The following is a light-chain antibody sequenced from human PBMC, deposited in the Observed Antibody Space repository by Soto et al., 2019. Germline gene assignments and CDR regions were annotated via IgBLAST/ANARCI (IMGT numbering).Light chain of an antibody. CDR1: SSDVGAYNY. J-gene: IGLJ1*01. V-gene: IGLV2-14*01. Sequence: QSVLTQPASVSGSPGQSITISCTGTSSDVGAYNYVSWYQQHPGKAPKLMIHEVSKRPSGVSNRFSGSKSGNTASLTISGLQAEDEADYSCSSYTSSSTPYVFGTGTKLTVL. CDR2: EVS. CDR3: SSYTSSSTPYV.